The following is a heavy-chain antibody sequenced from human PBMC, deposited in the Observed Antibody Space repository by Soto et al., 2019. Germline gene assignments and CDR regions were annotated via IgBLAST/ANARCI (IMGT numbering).Heavy chain of an antibody. CDR3: AYTTTLNGN. V-gene: IGHV3-7*01. J-gene: IGHJ4*02. D-gene: IGHD3-16*01. Sequence: EVQLVESGGGLVQPGGSLRLSCAGSGFTFSQYWMNWVRQAPGKGLEWVANIKQDGSEKHYVDSVKGRVTISRANAKSSMFLQMNSLRAEDTAVYYCAYTTTLNGNWGQGTLVTVSS. CDR2: IKQDGSEK. CDR1: GFTFSQYW.